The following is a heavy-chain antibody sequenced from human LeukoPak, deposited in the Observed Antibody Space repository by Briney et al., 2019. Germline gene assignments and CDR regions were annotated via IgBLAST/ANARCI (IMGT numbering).Heavy chain of an antibody. CDR3: AKVTGICSSTSCYSPFDY. CDR1: GFTFSSYA. J-gene: IGHJ4*02. Sequence: GGSLRLSCAASGFTFSSYAMSWVRQAPGKGLEWVSAISGSGGSTYYADSVKGRFTISRDNSKNTLYLQMNSLRAEDTAVYYCAKVTGICSSTSCYSPFDYWGQGTLVTVSS. D-gene: IGHD2-2*01. CDR2: ISGSGGST. V-gene: IGHV3-23*01.